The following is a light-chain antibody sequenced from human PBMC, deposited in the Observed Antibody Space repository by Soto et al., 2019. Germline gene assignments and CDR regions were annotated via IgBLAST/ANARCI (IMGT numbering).Light chain of an antibody. CDR2: NTN. CDR3: VLYMGSGISV. J-gene: IGLJ2*01. Sequence: QAVVTQEPSFSVSPGGTVTLTCDLSSGSVSTSYYPSWYQQTPGQAPRTLIYNTNTRSSGVPGRFSGSILGNKAALTITGAQADDESDYCCVLYMGSGISVFGGGTKRTVL. V-gene: IGLV8-61*01. CDR1: SGSVSTSYY.